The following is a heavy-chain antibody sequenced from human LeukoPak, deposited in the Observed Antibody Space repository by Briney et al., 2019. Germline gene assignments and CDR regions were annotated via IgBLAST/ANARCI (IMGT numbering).Heavy chain of an antibody. Sequence: GGSLRLSFAASGFTFISYVMSWVGPAPARGREGVSAISGSGGITYYADSVKGRFTISRDSSKNTLHLQMSSLRAEDTAVYYCAKALAAAGVSSHYYGMDVWGQGTAVTVPS. CDR1: GFTFISYV. V-gene: IGHV3-23*01. D-gene: IGHD6-13*01. CDR3: AKALAAAGVSSHYYGMDV. CDR2: ISGSGGIT. J-gene: IGHJ6*02.